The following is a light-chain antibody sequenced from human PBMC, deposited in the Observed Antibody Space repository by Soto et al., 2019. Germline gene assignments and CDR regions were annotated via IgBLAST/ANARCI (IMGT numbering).Light chain of an antibody. CDR2: DVS. CDR1: SSDVGGYNY. V-gene: IGLV2-11*01. J-gene: IGLJ1*01. Sequence: QSALTQPRSVSGSPGQSVTISCTGTSSDVGGYNYVSWYQQHPGKAPKLMIYDVSKRPSGVPDRFSGSKSGNTASLTISALQAKDEADYYCCSYAGSYTLYVFGTGTKLTVL. CDR3: CSYAGSYTLYV.